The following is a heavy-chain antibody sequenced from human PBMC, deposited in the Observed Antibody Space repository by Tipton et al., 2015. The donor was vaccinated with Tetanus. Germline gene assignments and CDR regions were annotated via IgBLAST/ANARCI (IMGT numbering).Heavy chain of an antibody. CDR3: ARDERYGDYAY. CDR1: GGSMNTRTFY. Sequence: TLSLTCTVSGGSMNTRTFYWGWIRQPPGKGLEWIGKITYSRATNYNSSLKSRVTMSLDTSTSQFSLSLTSVTAADTAVYYCARDERYGDYAYWGQGALVTVSS. V-gene: IGHV4-61*01. D-gene: IGHD4-17*01. J-gene: IGHJ4*02. CDR2: ITYSRAT.